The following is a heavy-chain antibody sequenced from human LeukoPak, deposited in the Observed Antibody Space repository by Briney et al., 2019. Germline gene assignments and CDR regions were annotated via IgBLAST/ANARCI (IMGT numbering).Heavy chain of an antibody. D-gene: IGHD5-12*01. CDR3: ARHKAERGSSGYDWGAFDV. CDR2: IYPDDSDT. V-gene: IGHV5-51*01. J-gene: IGHJ3*01. Sequence: GESLKISCKNSGYRFNNYWIGWVRQMPGKGLEWMGIIYPDDSDTRYSPSFQGQVTISADNSISTVYLQWSSLRASDTAMYYCARHKAERGSSGYDWGAFDVWGQGTMVTVSS. CDR1: GYRFNNYW.